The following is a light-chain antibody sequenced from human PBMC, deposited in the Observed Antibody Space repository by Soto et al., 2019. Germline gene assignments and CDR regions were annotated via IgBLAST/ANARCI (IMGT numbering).Light chain of an antibody. CDR3: QAYDYSLTAFV. CDR1: NSNLGAGYD. V-gene: IGLV1-40*01. J-gene: IGLJ3*02. Sequence: QSVLTQPPSVSGAPGQRVTISFTGNNSNLGAGYDVHWYQQLPGAAPKLFIFGNRNRPSGVPERFSGSKSGTSASLAITGLQAEDAAAYYCQAYDYSLTAFVFGGGTKLTVL. CDR2: GNR.